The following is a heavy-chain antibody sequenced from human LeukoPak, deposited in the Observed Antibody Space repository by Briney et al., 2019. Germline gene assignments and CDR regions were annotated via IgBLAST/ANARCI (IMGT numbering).Heavy chain of an antibody. J-gene: IGHJ5*02. V-gene: IGHV4-34*01. D-gene: IGHD3-10*01. CDR2: INHSGST. CDR1: GGSFSGYY. CDR3: AKSLGTYYYGSGSYFWFDP. Sequence: SETLSLTCAVYGGSFSGYYWSWIRQPPGKGLEWIGEINHSGSTNYNPSLKSRVTISVDTSKNQFSLKLSSVTAADTAVYYCAKSLGTYYYGSGSYFWFDPWAREPWSPSPQ.